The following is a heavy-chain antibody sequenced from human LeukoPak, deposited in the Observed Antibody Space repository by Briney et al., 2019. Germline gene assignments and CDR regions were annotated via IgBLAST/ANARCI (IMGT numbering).Heavy chain of an antibody. V-gene: IGHV3-30-3*01. CDR1: GFPFNIYT. CDR3: ARERMTTVTGTFDY. D-gene: IGHD4-11*01. Sequence: PGGSLRLSCAASGFPFNIYTMHWVRQAPGKGLEWVAVFSYDGTNKYYADSVKGRFTISRDSSQNTVYLLMNSLRAEDTAVYYCARERMTTVTGTFDYWGQGTLVTVSS. CDR2: FSYDGTNK. J-gene: IGHJ4*02.